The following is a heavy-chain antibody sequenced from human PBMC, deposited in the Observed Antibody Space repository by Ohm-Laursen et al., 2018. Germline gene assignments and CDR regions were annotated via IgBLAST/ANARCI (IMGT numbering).Heavy chain of an antibody. CDR2: INWNSGDI. CDR1: GFTFGNYA. CDR3: ARDSEVRYYYYGMDV. Sequence: SLRLSCAASGFTFGNYAMHWVRQAPGKGLEWVATINWNSGDIGYGDSVKGRFTISRDNAKISLYLQMNSLRAEDTAVYYCARDSEVRYYYYGMDVWGQGTTVIVSS. J-gene: IGHJ6*02. V-gene: IGHV3-9*01.